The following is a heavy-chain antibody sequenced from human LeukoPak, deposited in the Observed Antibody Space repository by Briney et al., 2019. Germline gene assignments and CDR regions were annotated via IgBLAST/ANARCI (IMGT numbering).Heavy chain of an antibody. V-gene: IGHV4-31*03. CDR3: ARDKGSSSYYMDV. J-gene: IGHJ6*03. D-gene: IGHD6-6*01. CDR2: IYYSGST. CDR1: GGSISSGGYY. Sequence: SQTLSLTCTVSGGSISSGGYYWSWIRQHPGKGLEWIGYIYYSGSTYYNPSLKSRVTISVDTSKNQFSLKLSSVTAADTAVYYCARDKGSSSYYMDVWGKGTTVTVSS.